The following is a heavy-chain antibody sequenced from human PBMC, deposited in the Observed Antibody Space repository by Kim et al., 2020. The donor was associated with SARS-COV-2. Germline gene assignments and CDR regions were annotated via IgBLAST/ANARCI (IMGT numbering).Heavy chain of an antibody. Sequence: GGSLRLSCAASGFTFSSYDMHWVRQATGKGLEWVSAIGTAGDPYYPGSVKGRFTISRENAKNSLYLQMNSLRAGDTAVYYCARGGLGYCSSTSCPHVPWFDPWGQGTLVTVSS. D-gene: IGHD2-2*01. CDR2: IGTAGDP. CDR1: GFTFSSYD. CDR3: ARGGLGYCSSTSCPHVPWFDP. J-gene: IGHJ5*02. V-gene: IGHV3-13*05.